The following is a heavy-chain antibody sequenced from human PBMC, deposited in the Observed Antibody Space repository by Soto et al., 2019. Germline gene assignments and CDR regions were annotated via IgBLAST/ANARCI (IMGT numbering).Heavy chain of an antibody. V-gene: IGHV3-23*01. D-gene: IGHD6-13*01. CDR1: RFTFLSYA. J-gene: IGHJ4*02. Sequence: GGSLRLSCAASRFTFLSYAMTWVRQAPGKGLEWVSSISGSGGNTYYADSVKGQFTVSRDNSKNTLYLQMNSLRAEDTAVYYCAKDGKAEDDYWGQGTRVTVSS. CDR2: ISGSGGNT. CDR3: AKDGKAEDDY.